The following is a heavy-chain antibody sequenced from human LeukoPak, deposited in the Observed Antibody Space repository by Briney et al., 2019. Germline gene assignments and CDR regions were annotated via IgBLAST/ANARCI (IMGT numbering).Heavy chain of an antibody. J-gene: IGHJ3*02. CDR1: GYTFTSYG. V-gene: IGHV1-18*01. D-gene: IGHD3-22*01. Sequence: ASVKVSCKASGYTFTSYGISWVRQAPGQGLEWMGWISAYNGNTNYAQKLQGRVTMTTDTSTSTAYMELRGLRSDDTAVYYCARERNYYDSSGSGAFDIWGQGTMVTVSS. CDR2: ISAYNGNT. CDR3: ARERNYYDSSGSGAFDI.